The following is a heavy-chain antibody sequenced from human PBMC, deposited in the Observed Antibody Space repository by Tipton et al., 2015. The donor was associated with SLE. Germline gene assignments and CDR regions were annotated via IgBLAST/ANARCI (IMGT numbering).Heavy chain of an antibody. CDR3: TRGIDPGSSRISDY. D-gene: IGHD2-15*01. CDR2: TNQDGAIR. CDR1: GFNFGAYW. Sequence: GSLRLSCVASGFNFGAYWMHWVRQAPGKGLMWISRTNQDGAIRSYEDSVKGRFIISRDNSKSTLYLQMNNVRVEDTALYYCTRGIDPGSSRISDYWGQGTLVTVSS. J-gene: IGHJ4*02. V-gene: IGHV3-74*01.